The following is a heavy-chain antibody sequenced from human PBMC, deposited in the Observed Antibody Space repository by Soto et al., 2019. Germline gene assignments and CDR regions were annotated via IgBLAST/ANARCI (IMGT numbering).Heavy chain of an antibody. Sequence: EVQLVESGGGLVQPGGSLRLSCAASGFTFSNYWMHWVRQAPGKGLVWVSSINGDAGSTSDADSVKGRFTISRDNAKNTLYLQMTSLRAEDTAVYDCARAVPWRGTDSWGQGTLVTVSS. CDR1: GFTFSNYW. D-gene: IGHD3-16*01. V-gene: IGHV3-74*01. CDR2: INGDAGST. CDR3: ARAVPWRGTDS. J-gene: IGHJ4*02.